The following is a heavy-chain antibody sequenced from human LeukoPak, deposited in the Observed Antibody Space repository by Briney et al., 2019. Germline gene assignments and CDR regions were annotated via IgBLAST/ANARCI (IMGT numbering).Heavy chain of an antibody. CDR3: AKRDLWFGEFPYYFDY. CDR2: ISSSSSYI. D-gene: IGHD3-10*01. Sequence: GGSLRLSCAASGFTFSSYSMNWVRQAPGKGLEWVSSISSSSSYICYADSVKGRFTISRDNAKNSLYLQMNSLRAEDTAVYYCAKRDLWFGEFPYYFDYWGQGTLVTVSS. V-gene: IGHV3-21*01. J-gene: IGHJ4*02. CDR1: GFTFSSYS.